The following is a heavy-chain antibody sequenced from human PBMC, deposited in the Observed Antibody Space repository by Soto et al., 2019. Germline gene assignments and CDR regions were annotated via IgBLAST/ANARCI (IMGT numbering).Heavy chain of an antibody. CDR3: ARDRDDYGSGNYYNRIDF. CDR2: IIPIFGTP. CDR1: GGIFSTYA. D-gene: IGHD3-10*01. V-gene: IGHV1-69*01. J-gene: IGHJ4*02. Sequence: QVQLVQSGAEVTKPGSSVKVSCKASGGIFSTYAISWLRRAPGQGLEWMGGIIPIFGTPNYAQRFQGRVTFTADESTSTACMELSRLRSEDTAVYYCARDRDDYGSGNYYNRIDFWGQGTLVTVSS.